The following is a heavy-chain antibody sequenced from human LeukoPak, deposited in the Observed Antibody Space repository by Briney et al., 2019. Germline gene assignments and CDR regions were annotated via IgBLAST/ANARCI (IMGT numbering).Heavy chain of an antibody. CDR3: ARARYCSSTSCHSDPYYFDS. CDR1: GGTFSSYA. Sequence: SSVKLSCKASGGTFSSYAISWVRDAPGPGLEWMGGFIPIFGTANYDQKVQGRVTITADESTSTDNMELRSLRSEDTATSVCARARYCSSTSCHSDPYYFDSWGQGTLVTVSS. CDR2: FIPIFGTA. J-gene: IGHJ4*02. V-gene: IGHV1-69*01. D-gene: IGHD2-2*01.